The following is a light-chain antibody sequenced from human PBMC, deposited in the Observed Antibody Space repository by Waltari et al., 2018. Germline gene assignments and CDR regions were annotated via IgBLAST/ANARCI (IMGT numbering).Light chain of an antibody. CDR3: QQYYDSPAT. V-gene: IGKV4-1*01. CDR2: WAS. CDR1: QTLLYSSNNRNY. Sequence: DILMTQSPDSLAVSLGARATIKCKSSQTLLYSSNNRNYLPWYQQKPGQPHKLLVSWASTRESGVPDRFSGSGSGTEFTLAISSLQAEDVAVYYCQQYYDSPATFGQGTKLEI. J-gene: IGKJ2*01.